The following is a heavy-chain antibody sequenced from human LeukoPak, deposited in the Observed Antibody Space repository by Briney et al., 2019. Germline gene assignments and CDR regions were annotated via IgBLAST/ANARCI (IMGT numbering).Heavy chain of an antibody. Sequence: SVKVSCKASGGTVSSYAISWVRQAPGQGLEWMGGIIPIFGTANYAQKFQGRVTITADESTSTAYMELSSLRSEDTAVYYCARAINWNDVANWFDPWGQGTLVTVSS. CDR3: ARAINWNDVANWFDP. D-gene: IGHD1-20*01. CDR2: IIPIFGTA. J-gene: IGHJ5*02. V-gene: IGHV1-69*01. CDR1: GGTVSSYA.